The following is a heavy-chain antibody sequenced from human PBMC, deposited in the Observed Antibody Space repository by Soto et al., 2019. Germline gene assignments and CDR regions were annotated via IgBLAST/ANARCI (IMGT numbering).Heavy chain of an antibody. CDR2: IIPILGIA. CDR3: APIVGGWYFDL. V-gene: IGHV1-69*02. Sequence: QVQLVQSGAEVKKPGSSVKVSCKASGGTFSSYTISWVRQAPGQGLEWMGRIIPILGIANYAQKFQGRVTITADKSTSTAYMELSSLRSEDTAVYYCAPIVGGWYFDLWGRGTLVTVSS. D-gene: IGHD2-21*01. J-gene: IGHJ2*01. CDR1: GGTFSSYT.